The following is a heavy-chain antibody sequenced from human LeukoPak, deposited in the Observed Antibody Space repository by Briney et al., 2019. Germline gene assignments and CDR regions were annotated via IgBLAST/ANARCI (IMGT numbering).Heavy chain of an antibody. CDR2: IKQDGSEK. CDR1: GFTFSSYW. CDR3: ARGDGDWSYYFDY. Sequence: GSLRLSCAASGFTFSSYWMSWVRQAPGKGLEWVANIKQDGSEKYYVDSVKGRFTISRDNAKNSLYLQMNSLRAEDTAVYYCARGDGDWSYYFDYWGQGTLVTVSS. D-gene: IGHD4-17*01. V-gene: IGHV3-7*03. J-gene: IGHJ4*02.